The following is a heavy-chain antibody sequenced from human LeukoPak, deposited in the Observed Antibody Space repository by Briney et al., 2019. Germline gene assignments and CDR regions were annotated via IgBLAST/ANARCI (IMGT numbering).Heavy chain of an antibody. CDR2: ISSSGSV. CDR3: ARIPLGYSGAYYFDY. CDR1: RGSISGSIRSYY. D-gene: IGHD5-12*01. V-gene: IGHV4-4*09. J-gene: IGHJ4*02. Sequence: SETLSLTCTVSRGSISGSIRSYYWSWLRQPPGKGLEWIGYISSSGSVNDNPSLRSRVTISVDTSRNQFFLNLSSVSAADTAVYYCARIPLGYSGAYYFDYWGQGTLVTVSP.